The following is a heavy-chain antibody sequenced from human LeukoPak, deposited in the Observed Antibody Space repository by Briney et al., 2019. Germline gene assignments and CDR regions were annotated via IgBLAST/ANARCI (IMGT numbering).Heavy chain of an antibody. D-gene: IGHD4-17*01. J-gene: IGHJ4*02. Sequence: PGGSLRLSCAASGFTFSSYAMSWVRQAPGKGLEWVSAIGGSGGSTYYADSVKGRFTISRDNSKNTLYLQMNSLRAEDTAVYYCAKRLFYGDFFDYWGQGTLVTVSS. CDR3: AKRLFYGDFFDY. CDR1: GFTFSSYA. V-gene: IGHV3-23*01. CDR2: IGGSGGST.